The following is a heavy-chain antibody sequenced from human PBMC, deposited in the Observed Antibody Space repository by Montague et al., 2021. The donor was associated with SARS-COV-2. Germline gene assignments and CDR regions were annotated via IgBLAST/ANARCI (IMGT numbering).Heavy chain of an antibody. CDR2: IYYSGST. J-gene: IGHJ6*02. CDR1: GGSISSYY. V-gene: IGHV4-59*01. CDR3: ASQEVDTAMDRNYYYYGMDV. D-gene: IGHD5-18*01. Sequence: SETLSLTCTVSGGSISSYYWSWIRQPPGKGLEWIGYIYYSGSTNYNPSLTSRVTISVDTSKNQFSLKLSSVTAADTAVYYCASQEVDTAMDRNYYYYGMDVWGQGTTVTVSS.